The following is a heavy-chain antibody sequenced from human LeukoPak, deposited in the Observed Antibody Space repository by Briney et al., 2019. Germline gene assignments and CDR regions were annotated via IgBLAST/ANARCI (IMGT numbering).Heavy chain of an antibody. Sequence: PGRSLRLSCAASGFTFSSYGMHWVRQAPGKGLEWVAVIWYDGSNKYYADSVKGRFTISRDNSKNMLYLQMNSLRAEDTAVYYCAMWIQVWKFDYWGQGTLVTVSS. D-gene: IGHD5-18*01. CDR2: IWYDGSNK. CDR3: AMWIQVWKFDY. J-gene: IGHJ4*02. V-gene: IGHV3-33*01. CDR1: GFTFSSYG.